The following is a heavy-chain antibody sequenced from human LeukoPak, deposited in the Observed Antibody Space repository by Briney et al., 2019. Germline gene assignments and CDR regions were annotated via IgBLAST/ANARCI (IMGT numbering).Heavy chain of an antibody. J-gene: IGHJ4*02. CDR1: GYTFTSYA. Sequence: AASVKVSCKASGYTFTSYAMHWVRQAPGQRLEWMGWSNAGNGNTKYSQEFQGGVTITRDTSASTAYMELSSLRSEDMAVYYCARSHFSSGWYYFDYWGQGTLVTVSS. CDR3: ARSHFSSGWYYFDY. D-gene: IGHD6-19*01. V-gene: IGHV1-3*02. CDR2: SNAGNGNT.